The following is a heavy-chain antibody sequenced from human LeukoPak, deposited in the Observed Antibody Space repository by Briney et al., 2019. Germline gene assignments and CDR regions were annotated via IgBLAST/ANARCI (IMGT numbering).Heavy chain of an antibody. CDR1: GFTFSSYW. J-gene: IGHJ6*04. D-gene: IGHD3-10*02. Sequence: SGGSLRLSCAASGFTFSSYWMSWVRQAPGKGLEWVANIKQDGSEKYYVDSVKGRFTISRDNAKNTLNLQMNSLRAEDTAVYYCAELGITMIGGVWGKGTTVTISS. V-gene: IGHV3-7*01. CDR3: AELGITMIGGV. CDR2: IKQDGSEK.